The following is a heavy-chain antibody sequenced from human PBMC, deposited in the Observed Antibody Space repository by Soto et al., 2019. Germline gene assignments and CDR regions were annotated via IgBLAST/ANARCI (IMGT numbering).Heavy chain of an antibody. CDR1: GYTFTSYY. D-gene: IGHD6-6*01. CDR2: INPSGGST. CDR3: ARDGDVAARRGIFLWLGSVSFNWFDS. Sequence: ASVKVSCKASGYTFTSYYMHWVRQAPGQGLEWMGIINPSGGSTSYAQRFQGRVTMTRDTSTSTVYMELSSLRSEDTAVYYCARDGDVAARRGIFLWLGSVSFNWFDSWGQGTLVPVSS. V-gene: IGHV1-46*01. J-gene: IGHJ5*01.